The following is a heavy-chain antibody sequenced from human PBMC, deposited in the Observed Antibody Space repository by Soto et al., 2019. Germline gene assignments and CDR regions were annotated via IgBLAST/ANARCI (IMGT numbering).Heavy chain of an antibody. V-gene: IGHV6-1*01. CDR3: GRDPQYCSTTTCPNDAFDI. D-gene: IGHD2-2*01. CDR1: GVSVSSNSAA. J-gene: IGHJ3*02. Sequence: SQTLSLTCALSGVSVSSNSAAWSWIRQSPSRGLEWLGRTYYRSKWYTDYTVSVKSRIAIHPDTSTKQFSLHRNSVTPEVTAVYYCGRDPQYCSTTTCPNDAFDIWGQGTMVTVSS. CDR2: TYYRSKWYT.